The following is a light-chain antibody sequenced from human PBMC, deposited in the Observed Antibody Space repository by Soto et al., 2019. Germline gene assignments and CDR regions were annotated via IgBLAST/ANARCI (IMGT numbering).Light chain of an antibody. CDR1: QSVGTY. Sequence: EIVLTQSPATLSLSPGERATLSCRASQSVGTYLAWYQQKPGQAPRLLIYDASIRATGIPARFSGSGSGTDCTLTISSLEPEDFAVYYCQQRTNWPPLTFGGGTKVEIK. V-gene: IGKV3-11*01. CDR2: DAS. CDR3: QQRTNWPPLT. J-gene: IGKJ4*01.